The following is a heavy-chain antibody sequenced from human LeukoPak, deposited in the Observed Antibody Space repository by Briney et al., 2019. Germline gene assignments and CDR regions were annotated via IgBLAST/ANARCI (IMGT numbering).Heavy chain of an antibody. D-gene: IGHD3-9*01. CDR1: GYTFTSYA. Sequence: ASVKVSCKASGYTFTSYAMNWVRQAPGQGLEWMGWINTNTGNPTYAQGFTGRFVFSLDTSVSTAYLQISSLKAEDTAVYYCARETYDILTGYPYFDYWGQGTLVTVSS. J-gene: IGHJ4*02. V-gene: IGHV7-4-1*02. CDR2: INTNTGNP. CDR3: ARETYDILTGYPYFDY.